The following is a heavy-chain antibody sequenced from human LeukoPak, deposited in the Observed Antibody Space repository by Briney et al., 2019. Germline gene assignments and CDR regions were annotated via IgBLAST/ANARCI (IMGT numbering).Heavy chain of an antibody. D-gene: IGHD5-18*01. CDR3: ARDSRGYSYGWGGAGSSYYMDV. CDR2: ISSSGSTI. CDR1: GFTFSSYE. V-gene: IGHV3-48*03. Sequence: GGSLRLSCAASGFTFSSYEMNWVRRAPGKGLEWVSYISSSGSTIYYADSVKGRFTISRDNAKNSLYLQMNRLRAEDTAVYYCARDSRGYSYGWGGAGSSYYMDVWGKGTTVTVSS. J-gene: IGHJ6*03.